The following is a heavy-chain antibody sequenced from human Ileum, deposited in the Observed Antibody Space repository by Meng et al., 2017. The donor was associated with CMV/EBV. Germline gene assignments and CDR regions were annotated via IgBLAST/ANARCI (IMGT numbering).Heavy chain of an antibody. V-gene: IGHV6-1*01. D-gene: IGHD6-6*01. Sequence: QIQIRQHGAGLAKPSQTLSLSCNISGTSVSTNNVACNWIRQAPLRGLEWLGRTAYRSKWDYEYSVSVESRITISPDTSKNQFSLHLRSVTPEDTAIYYCARESELLRFDHWGQGTLVTVSS. J-gene: IGHJ4*02. CDR1: GTSVSTNNVA. CDR3: ARESELLRFDH. CDR2: TAYRSKWDY.